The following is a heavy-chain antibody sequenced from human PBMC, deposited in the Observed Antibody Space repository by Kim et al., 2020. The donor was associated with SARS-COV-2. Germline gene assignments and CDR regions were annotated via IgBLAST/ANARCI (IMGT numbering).Heavy chain of an antibody. Sequence: YIYYAGSVKGRFTNSRDHAKNSLYLQMNSLWAEDTAVYYCARGSGSYSAWGQGALVAVSS. J-gene: IGHJ5*02. D-gene: IGHD3-10*01. V-gene: IGHV3-21*06. CDR2: YI. CDR3: ARGSGSYSA.